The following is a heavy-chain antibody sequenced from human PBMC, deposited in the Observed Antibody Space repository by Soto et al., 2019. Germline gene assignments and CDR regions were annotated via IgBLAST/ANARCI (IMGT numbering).Heavy chain of an antibody. CDR2: IYWDDDK. D-gene: IGHD1-1*01. CDR3: AHSPWTGTQAFFDY. V-gene: IGHV2-5*02. Sequence: SGPTLVNPTQSLALTCTFSGFSLSTSGVGVGWVRQPPGKALEWLALIYWDDDKRYSPSLQSRLTITKDTAKNQVVLIMINMDPVDTATYYCAHSPWTGTQAFFDYRGQGSLVIVSS. J-gene: IGHJ4*02. CDR1: GFSLSTSGVG.